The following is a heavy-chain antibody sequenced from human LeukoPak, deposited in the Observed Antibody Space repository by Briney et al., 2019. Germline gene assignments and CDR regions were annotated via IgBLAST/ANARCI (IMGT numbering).Heavy chain of an antibody. Sequence: GSLRLSCAASGFNFSSYAMGWVRRAPGKGPEWVSSVSGSGRSTYYTDSVKGRFTISRDNSNNTLYLHLNTLIAGDTALYYCAKQGRYRVYSACDSWGQGALVTVSS. J-gene: IGHJ4*02. CDR1: GFNFSSYA. V-gene: IGHV3-23*01. CDR2: VSGSGRST. D-gene: IGHD2-8*01. CDR3: AKQGRYRVYSACDS.